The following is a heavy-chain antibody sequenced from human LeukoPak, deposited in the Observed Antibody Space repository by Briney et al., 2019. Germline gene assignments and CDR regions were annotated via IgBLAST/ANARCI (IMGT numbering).Heavy chain of an antibody. CDR1: GFTFSDYY. CDR3: ATDNNWKSRRGAFDI. Sequence: RGSLRLSCAASGFTFSDYYMSWIRQAPGKGLEWVSYISSSGSTIYYADSVKGRFTISRDNAKNSLYLQMNSLRAEDTAVYYCATDNNWKSRRGAFDIWGQGTMVTVSS. V-gene: IGHV3-11*01. J-gene: IGHJ3*02. CDR2: ISSSGSTI. D-gene: IGHD1-20*01.